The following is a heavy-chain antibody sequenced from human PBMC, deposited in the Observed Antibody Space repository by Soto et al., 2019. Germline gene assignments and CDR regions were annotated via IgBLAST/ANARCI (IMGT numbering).Heavy chain of an antibody. Sequence: GASVKVSCKASGYTFTGYYMHWVRQAPGQGLEWMGWINPNSGGTNYAQKFQGWVTMTRDTSISTAYMELSRLRSDDTAVYYCARDKSHYYDSSGYFHGMDVWGQGTTVTVSS. CDR2: INPNSGGT. CDR3: ARDKSHYYDSSGYFHGMDV. D-gene: IGHD3-22*01. J-gene: IGHJ6*02. V-gene: IGHV1-2*04. CDR1: GYTFTGYY.